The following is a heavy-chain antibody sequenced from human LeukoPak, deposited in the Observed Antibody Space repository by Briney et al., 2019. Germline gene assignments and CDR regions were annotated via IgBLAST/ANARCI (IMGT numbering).Heavy chain of an antibody. J-gene: IGHJ6*03. CDR3: AKDTTMALAYYYMDV. CDR1: GFTFDGYA. V-gene: IGHV3-9*01. D-gene: IGHD5-24*01. Sequence: GRSLRLSCTASGFTFDGYAMHWVPHGPGNSPEWLATISWNSGSIGYTDYVKGRFTISRDNSGNSVFLLMNDLRPDDTAMYLCAKDTTMALAYYYMDVWGKGTRVIVSS. CDR2: ISWNSGSI.